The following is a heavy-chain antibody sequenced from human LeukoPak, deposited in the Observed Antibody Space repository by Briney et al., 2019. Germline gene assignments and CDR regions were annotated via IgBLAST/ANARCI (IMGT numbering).Heavy chain of an antibody. D-gene: IGHD3-10*01. Sequence: GGSLRLSCAASGFTFSSNWMSWVRQAPGKGLEWVANIKQDGSEKYYVDSVKGRFTISRDNAKNSLYLQMNGLRAEDTAVYYCARVLCFGELLFWGQGTLVTVSS. CDR1: GFTFSSNW. CDR3: ARVLCFGELLF. J-gene: IGHJ4*02. V-gene: IGHV3-7*01. CDR2: IKQDGSEK.